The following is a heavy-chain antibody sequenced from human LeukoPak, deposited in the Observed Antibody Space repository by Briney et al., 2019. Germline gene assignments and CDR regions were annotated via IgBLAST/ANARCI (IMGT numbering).Heavy chain of an antibody. CDR1: GFAFSDYS. V-gene: IGHV3-48*02. CDR2: ISSSDNTI. J-gene: IGHJ4*02. D-gene: IGHD5-18*01. CDR3: ARVHRGYSYGGLDY. Sequence: GGSLRLSCAASGFAFSDYSMNWVRQAPGKGLEWVSYISSSDNTIHYADSVKGRFTISRDNAKNSLYLEMNSLRDEDTAVYYCARVHRGYSYGGLDYWGQGTLVTVSS.